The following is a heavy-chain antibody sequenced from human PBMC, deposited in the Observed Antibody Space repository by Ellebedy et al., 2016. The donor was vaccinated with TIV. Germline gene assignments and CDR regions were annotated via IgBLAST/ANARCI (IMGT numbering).Heavy chain of an antibody. CDR3: ARTGGYDSAYFDY. D-gene: IGHD5-12*01. Sequence: PGGSLRLSCGASGFTFSDYYMNRIRQSPGKGLEWVSWVSSRSSYAYYADSVKGRFTISRDNAKDSLYLEMNSLRAEDTAGYYCARTGGYDSAYFDYWGQGTLVTVSS. CDR2: VSSRSSYA. V-gene: IGHV3-11*06. CDR1: GFTFSDYY. J-gene: IGHJ4*02.